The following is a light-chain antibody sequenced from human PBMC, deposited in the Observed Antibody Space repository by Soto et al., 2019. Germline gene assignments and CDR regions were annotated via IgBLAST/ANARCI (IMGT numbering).Light chain of an antibody. J-gene: IGKJ3*01. CDR3: QQSYSSPFT. CDR1: PTISNY. V-gene: IGKV1-39*01. Sequence: DIQMTQSPSSLSASVGDRVTIICRASPTISNYLNWYQQKPGKAPKVLIYGATRLQSGVPSRFSGSGVGTDFTLTISSLQPEDFATYYRQQSYSSPFTFGPGTKVDIK. CDR2: GAT.